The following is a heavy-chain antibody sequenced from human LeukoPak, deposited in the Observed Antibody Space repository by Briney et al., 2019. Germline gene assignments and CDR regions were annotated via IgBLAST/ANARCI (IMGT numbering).Heavy chain of an antibody. V-gene: IGHV1-2*02. CDR3: ASDEINHSGSWPGYFDY. CDR2: INPNSGGT. Sequence: ASVKVSCKASGYTFTGYYMHWVRQAPGQGLEWMGWINPNSGGTNYAQKFQGRVTMTRDTSISTAYMELSRLRSDDTAVYYCASDEINHSGSWPGYFDYWGQGTLVTVSS. J-gene: IGHJ4*02. CDR1: GYTFTGYY. D-gene: IGHD1-26*01.